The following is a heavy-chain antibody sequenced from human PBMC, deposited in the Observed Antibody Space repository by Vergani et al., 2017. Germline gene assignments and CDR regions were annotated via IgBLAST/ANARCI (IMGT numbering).Heavy chain of an antibody. J-gene: IGHJ5*02. Sequence: EVQLLESGGGLVQPGGSLRLSCAASGFTFSSYAMSWVRQAPGKGLEWVSAISGSGGSTYYADSVKGRFTISRDNSKNTLYLQMNSLRAEDTAVYYCAKGATAIYCSSTSCPSYNWFDPWGQGTLVTVSS. CDR3: AKGATAIYCSSTSCPSYNWFDP. D-gene: IGHD2-2*01. V-gene: IGHV3-23*01. CDR1: GFTFSSYA. CDR2: ISGSGGST.